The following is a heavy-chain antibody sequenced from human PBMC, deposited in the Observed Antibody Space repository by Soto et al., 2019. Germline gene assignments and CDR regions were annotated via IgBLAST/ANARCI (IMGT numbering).Heavy chain of an antibody. CDR3: ARCGEHPEVGGGY. D-gene: IGHD1-26*01. CDR2: IKQDGSEK. J-gene: IGHJ4*02. Sequence: EVQLVESGVGLVQPGGSLRLSCAASGFTFSSYWMSWVRQAPGKGLEWVANIKQDGSEKYYVDSVKGRFTISRDNAKNSLYLQMNSLRSEDTAVYYGARCGEHPEVGGGYLGQGTLVTVSS. V-gene: IGHV3-7*01. CDR1: GFTFSSYW.